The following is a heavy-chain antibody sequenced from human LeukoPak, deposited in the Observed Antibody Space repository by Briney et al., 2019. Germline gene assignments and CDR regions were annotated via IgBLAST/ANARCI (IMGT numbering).Heavy chain of an antibody. CDR1: GFTFSIYA. CDR3: AKEWIKE. Sequence: GGSLRLSCAASGFTFSIYAMTWVRQAPGKGLEWVSSISNSGGTYYADSVKGRFTISRDNSKSTLYLQMNSLRAEDTAVYYCAKEWIKEGGQGTLVTVSS. D-gene: IGHD5-12*01. CDR2: ISNSGGT. J-gene: IGHJ4*02. V-gene: IGHV3-23*01.